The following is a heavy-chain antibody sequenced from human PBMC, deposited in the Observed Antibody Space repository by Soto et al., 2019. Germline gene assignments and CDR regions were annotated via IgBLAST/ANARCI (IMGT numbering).Heavy chain of an antibody. J-gene: IGHJ6*02. Sequence: SETLSLTCTVSGGSISSYYWSWIRQPPGKGLEWIGYIYYSGSTNYNPSLKSRVTISVDTSKNQFSLKLSSVTAADTAVYYRARGPYSSGWYGPYGMDVWGQRTTVTVSS. CDR2: IYYSGST. V-gene: IGHV4-59*12. CDR1: GGSISSYY. CDR3: ARGPYSSGWYGPYGMDV. D-gene: IGHD6-19*01.